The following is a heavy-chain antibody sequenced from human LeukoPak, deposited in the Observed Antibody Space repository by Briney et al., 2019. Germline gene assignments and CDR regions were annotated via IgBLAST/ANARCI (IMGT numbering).Heavy chain of an antibody. CDR3: ARAYYDSWSGYYVYFDY. Sequence: SGTLSLTCAVSGGSISSNNWWSWVRQPPGKGLEWIGEIFHSGSTNYNPSLKSRVTISVDKSKNQFSLKLNSVTAADTAVYYCARAYYDSWSGYYVYFDYWGQGTLVTVSS. J-gene: IGHJ4*02. V-gene: IGHV4-4*02. D-gene: IGHD3-3*01. CDR1: GGSISSNNW. CDR2: IFHSGST.